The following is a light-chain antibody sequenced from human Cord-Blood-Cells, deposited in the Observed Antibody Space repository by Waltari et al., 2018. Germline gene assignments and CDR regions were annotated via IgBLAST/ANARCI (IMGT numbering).Light chain of an antibody. J-gene: IGKJ4*01. V-gene: IGKV3D-7*01. CDR3: QQDYNF. CDR2: GAA. Sequence: EIVMTQSPATLSLSPGERATLSCRASQSVSSSYLSWYQQKPGQAPRLLIYGAATRATGIPARFSGSGSGTDFTLTISSLQPEDFAVYYGQQDYNFFGGGTKVEIK. CDR1: QSVSSSY.